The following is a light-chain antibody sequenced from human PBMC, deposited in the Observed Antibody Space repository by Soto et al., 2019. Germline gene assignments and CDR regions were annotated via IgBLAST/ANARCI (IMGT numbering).Light chain of an antibody. V-gene: IGKV3-20*01. Sequence: EIVLTQSPGTLSLSPGERATLSCRASQSVSSSCLAWYQQKPGQAPRLLIYGASSRATGIPDRFSGSGSGTDFTLTISRLEPEDFAVYYCQQYDSSPTFGQGTKLEIK. J-gene: IGKJ2*01. CDR1: QSVSSSC. CDR2: GAS. CDR3: QQYDSSPT.